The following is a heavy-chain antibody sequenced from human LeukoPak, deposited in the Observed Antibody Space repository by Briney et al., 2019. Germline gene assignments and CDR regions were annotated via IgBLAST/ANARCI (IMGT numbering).Heavy chain of an antibody. D-gene: IGHD6-13*01. J-gene: IGHJ4*02. CDR2: IWYDGSNK. CDR1: GFTFSSYG. Sequence: PGRSLRLSCAASGFTFSSYGMHWVRQAPGKGLKGVAVIWYDGSNKYYADSVKGRFTISRDNSKNTPYLQMNSLRAEDTAVYYCARWGIAAAGRFPWYFDYWGQGTLVTVSS. V-gene: IGHV3-33*01. CDR3: ARWGIAAAGRFPWYFDY.